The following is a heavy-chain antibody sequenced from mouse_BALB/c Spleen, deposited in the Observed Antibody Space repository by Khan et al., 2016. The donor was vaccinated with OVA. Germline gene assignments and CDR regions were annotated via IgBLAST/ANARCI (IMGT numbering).Heavy chain of an antibody. V-gene: IGHV5-6*01. CDR3: ASHVTGSFAY. D-gene: IGHD4-1*01. CDR2: INSAGYYT. J-gene: IGHJ3*01. Sequence: EVELVESGGDLVRPGGSLKLSCAASGFTFSAYGMSWVRQSPDKRLEWVATINSAGYYTYYPDSLKGRFIISRDNAKNTLYLQMRSLKSEDTAMYYCASHVTGSFAYWGQGTLVTVSA. CDR1: GFTFSAYG.